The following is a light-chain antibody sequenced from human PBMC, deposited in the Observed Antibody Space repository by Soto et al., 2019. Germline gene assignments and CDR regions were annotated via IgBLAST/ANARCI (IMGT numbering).Light chain of an antibody. V-gene: IGKV1-5*03. CDR3: QQYTNYPWT. CDR2: EAS. J-gene: IGKJ1*01. CDR1: QSIGSW. Sequence: GDRVTITCRASQSIGSWLAWYQQKPGRAPRLLIYEASRLESGVPSRISGSGSGTEFTLTISSLQPDDFATYYCQQYTNYPWTFGQGTKVDIK.